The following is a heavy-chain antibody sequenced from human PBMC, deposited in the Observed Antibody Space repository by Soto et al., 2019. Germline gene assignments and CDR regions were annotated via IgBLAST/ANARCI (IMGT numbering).Heavy chain of an antibody. CDR3: EGRTFTIAAVIYGVSNGFHX. J-gene: IGHJ5*02. Sequence: PSETLSLTCTASGGSFTSISHFWGWVRQPQGKGLEWIGTIYFTGNTYYTPSLKSRLTMSIDTSKNEFSLRLNSVTAEDTAFYYCEGRTFTIAAVIYGVSNGFHXWGPVTLVTVSX. CDR1: GGSFTSISHF. V-gene: IGHV4-39*01. CDR2: IYFTGNT. D-gene: IGHD3-3*02.